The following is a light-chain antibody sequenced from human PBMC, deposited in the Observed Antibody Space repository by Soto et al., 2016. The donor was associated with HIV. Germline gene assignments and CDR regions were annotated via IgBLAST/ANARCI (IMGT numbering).Light chain of an antibody. J-gene: IGKJ1*01. CDR3: QQSYSTPWT. V-gene: IGKV1-39*01. Sequence: DIQMTQSPSSLSASIGDRVTITCRTSQNIYTYLNWYQQKPGRAPELLISAASHLESGVSSRFRGSGSETDFSLIISSLQPDDCATYYCQQSYSTPWTFGQGTKVEIK. CDR1: QNIYTY. CDR2: AAS.